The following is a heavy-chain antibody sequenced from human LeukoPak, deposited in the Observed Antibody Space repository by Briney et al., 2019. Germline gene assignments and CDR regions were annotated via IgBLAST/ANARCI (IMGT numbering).Heavy chain of an antibody. CDR3: AKDGKKYGSTWDFDY. CDR1: GFTLRSYA. CDR2: ISASGGNT. D-gene: IGHD6-13*01. J-gene: IGHJ4*02. V-gene: IGHV3-23*01. Sequence: GGSLRLSCAASGFTLRSYAMIWVRQTPGKGLEWVSGISASGGNTNYADSVKGRFTTSRDNSKNTLYLQLNSLRAEDTAVYYCAKDGKKYGSTWDFDYWGQGTLVTVSS.